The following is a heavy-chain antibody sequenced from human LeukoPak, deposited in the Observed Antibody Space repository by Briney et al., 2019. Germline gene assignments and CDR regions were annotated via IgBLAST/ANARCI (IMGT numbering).Heavy chain of an antibody. CDR1: GFTFSSYS. Sequence: GGSLRLSCAASGFTFSSYSMNWVRQAPGKGLEWVSSIRCSSSYIYYADSVKGRFTISRDNAKNSLYLQMNSLRAEDTAVYYCARTQYNFRWLQSEDYYYGMDVWGQGTTVTVSS. D-gene: IGHD5-24*01. V-gene: IGHV3-21*01. CDR2: IRCSSSYI. J-gene: IGHJ6*02. CDR3: ARTQYNFRWLQSEDYYYGMDV.